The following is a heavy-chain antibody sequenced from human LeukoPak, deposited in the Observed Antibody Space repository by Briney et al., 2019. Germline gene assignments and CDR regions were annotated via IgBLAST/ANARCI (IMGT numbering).Heavy chain of an antibody. CDR1: GYTFSSFG. CDR3: ARGFSSGWSPGDY. V-gene: IGHV1-2*06. CDR2: INPNSGGT. Sequence: ASVKVSCKASGYTFSSFGFMWVRQAPGQGLEWMGRINPNSGGTNYAQKFQGRVTMTRDTSISTAYMELSRLRSDDTAVYYCARGFSSGWSPGDYWGQGTLVTVSS. J-gene: IGHJ4*02. D-gene: IGHD6-19*01.